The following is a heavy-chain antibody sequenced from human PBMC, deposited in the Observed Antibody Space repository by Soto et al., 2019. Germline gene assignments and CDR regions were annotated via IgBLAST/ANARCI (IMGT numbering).Heavy chain of an antibody. CDR3: ARDSPDSVVLMVFYFDY. Sequence: QVQLVESGGGVVQPGRSLRLSCAASGFTFSSYAMHWVRQAPGKGLEWVAVISYDGSNKYYADSVKGRLTISRDNSKNTLYLQMNSLRAEDTAVYYCARDSPDSVVLMVFYFDYWGQGTLVTVSS. CDR2: ISYDGSNK. CDR1: GFTFSSYA. D-gene: IGHD2-8*01. J-gene: IGHJ4*02. V-gene: IGHV3-30-3*01.